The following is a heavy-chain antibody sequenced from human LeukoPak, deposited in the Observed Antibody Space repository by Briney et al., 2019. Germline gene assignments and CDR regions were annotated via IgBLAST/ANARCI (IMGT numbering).Heavy chain of an antibody. D-gene: IGHD4-17*01. J-gene: IGHJ4*02. CDR3: ARTPLDDCGDYFDY. CDR2: ISSSSSYI. Sequence: QPGGSLRLSCAASGFTFSSYSMNWVRQAPGKWLEWVSSISSSSSYIYYAHSVKGRFTISRDNAKNSLYLQMNSLRAEDTAVYYWARTPLDDCGDYFDYWGQGTLVTVSS. CDR1: GFTFSSYS. V-gene: IGHV3-21*01.